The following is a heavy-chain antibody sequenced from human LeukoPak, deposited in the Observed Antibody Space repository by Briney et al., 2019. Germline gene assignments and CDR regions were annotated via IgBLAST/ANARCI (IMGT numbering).Heavy chain of an antibody. Sequence: XXVXVSCKVSGYTLTELSMHWVRQAPGKGLEWMGGXDPEDGETIYAQKFEGRVTMTEDTSTDTAYMELSSLRSEDTAVYYCATTVVRGIVVVPAANLGIDYWGQGTLVTVSS. CDR3: ATTVVRGIVVVPAANLGIDY. D-gene: IGHD2-2*01. V-gene: IGHV1-24*01. CDR1: GYTLTELS. J-gene: IGHJ4*02. CDR2: XDPEDGET.